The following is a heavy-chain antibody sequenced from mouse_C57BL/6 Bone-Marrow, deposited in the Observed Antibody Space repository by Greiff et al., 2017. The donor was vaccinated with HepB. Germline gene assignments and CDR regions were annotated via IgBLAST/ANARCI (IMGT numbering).Heavy chain of an antibody. CDR1: GYAFTNYL. CDR3: ARGDYGSSPFAY. V-gene: IGHV1-54*01. CDR2: INPGSGGT. Sequence: VMLVESGAELVRPGTSVKVSCKASGYAFTNYLIEWVKQRPGQGLEWIGVINPGSGGTNYNEKFKGKATLTADKSSSTAYMQLSSLTSEDSAVYFCARGDYGSSPFAYWGQGTLVTVSA. D-gene: IGHD1-1*01. J-gene: IGHJ3*01.